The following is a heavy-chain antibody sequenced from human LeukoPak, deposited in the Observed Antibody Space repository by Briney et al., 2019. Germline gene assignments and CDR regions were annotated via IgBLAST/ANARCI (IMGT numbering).Heavy chain of an antibody. CDR2: IKQDGSEK. CDR3: ARDKGDYDSSGSLFVF. Sequence: GGSLRLSCAASGFTFSRYWMSWVRQVPRKGLEWVANIKQDGSEKYYVDSVKGRFTISRDNAKNSLYLQMNSLRAEDTAVYYCARDKGDYDSSGSLFVFGGQGTLVTVSS. D-gene: IGHD3-22*01. CDR1: GFTFSRYW. J-gene: IGHJ4*02. V-gene: IGHV3-7*03.